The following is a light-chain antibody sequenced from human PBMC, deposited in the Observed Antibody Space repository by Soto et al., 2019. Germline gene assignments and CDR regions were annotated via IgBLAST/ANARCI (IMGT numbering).Light chain of an antibody. CDR2: NND. V-gene: IGLV1-44*01. Sequence: QSVLSQPPSASGTPGQRVTISCSGGSSNIGRNIVNWYQQLPGTAPTIVICNNDQRPSGVPDRFPGSKSGTSASLAISGLQSEDEADYYCAAWDDSPNGWVFGGGTQLTVL. J-gene: IGLJ3*02. CDR1: SSNIGRNI. CDR3: AAWDDSPNGWV.